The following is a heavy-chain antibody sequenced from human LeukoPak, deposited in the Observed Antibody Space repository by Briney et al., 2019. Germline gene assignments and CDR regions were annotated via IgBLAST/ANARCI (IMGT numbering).Heavy chain of an antibody. CDR3: ARALSGSYFSLFIY. D-gene: IGHD1-26*01. CDR2: ISYDGSNK. CDR1: GFTFSSYA. Sequence: QPGGSLRLSCAASGFTFSSYAMHWVRQAPGKGLEWVAVISYDGSNKYYADSVKGRFRFAISRDNSKNTLYLQMNSLRAEDTAVYYCARALSGSYFSLFIYWGQGTLVTVSS. J-gene: IGHJ4*02. V-gene: IGHV3-30*09.